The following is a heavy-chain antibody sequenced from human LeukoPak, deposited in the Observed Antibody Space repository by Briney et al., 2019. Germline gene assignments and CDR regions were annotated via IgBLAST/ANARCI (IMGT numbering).Heavy chain of an antibody. CDR3: AKDFWSGYYPNC. CDR2: ISGSSDYT. CDR1: GFTFGTYA. V-gene: IGHV3-23*01. J-gene: IGHJ4*02. Sequence: GGSLRLSCAASGFTFGTYAMSWVRQAPGKGLEWVSAISGSSDYTFYADSVKGRFTISRDNSKNTLYLQMSSLRAEDTAVYYCAKDFWSGYYPNCWGQGTLVTVSS. D-gene: IGHD3-3*01.